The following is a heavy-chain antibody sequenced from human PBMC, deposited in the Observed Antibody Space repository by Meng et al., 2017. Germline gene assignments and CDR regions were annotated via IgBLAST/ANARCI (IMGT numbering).Heavy chain of an antibody. CDR2: IIPIFGTA. CDR3: ARVGQWLLPRNWFDP. Sequence: SVKVSCKASGGTFSSYAISWVRQAPGQGLEWMGGIIPIFGTANYAQKFQGRVTITADESTSTAYMELSSLRSEGTAVYYCARVGQWLLPRNWFDPWGQGTLVTVSS. J-gene: IGHJ5*02. D-gene: IGHD3-22*01. CDR1: GGTFSSYA. V-gene: IGHV1-69*13.